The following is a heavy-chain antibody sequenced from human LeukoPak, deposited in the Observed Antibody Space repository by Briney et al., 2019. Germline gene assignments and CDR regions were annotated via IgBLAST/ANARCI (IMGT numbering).Heavy chain of an antibody. V-gene: IGHV1-2*04. CDR3: ARVRTPIAAAGWGNDYYYYYMDV. CDR1: GYTFTGYY. D-gene: IGHD6-13*01. Sequence: ASVKVSCKASGYTFTGYYMHWVRQAPGQGLEWMGWINPNSGGTNYAQKFQGWVTMTRDTSISTAYMELSRLRSDDTAVYYCARVRTPIAAAGWGNDYYYYYMDVWGKGTTATVSS. CDR2: INPNSGGT. J-gene: IGHJ6*03.